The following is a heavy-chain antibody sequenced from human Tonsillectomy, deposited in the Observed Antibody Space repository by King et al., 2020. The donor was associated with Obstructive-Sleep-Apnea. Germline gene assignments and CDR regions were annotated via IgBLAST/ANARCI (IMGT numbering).Heavy chain of an antibody. J-gene: IGHJ3*02. CDR2: IYSGGAT. D-gene: IGHD6-13*01. CDR3: ARDHPNTSSSSWYRGDAFDI. V-gene: IGHV3-53*04. Sequence: VQLVESGGGLVQPGGSLRLSCVASGLTVSNNYMSWVRQAPGKGLEWVSVIYSGGATYYADSVKGRFTISRHSSKNTLYLQMNSLRVEDTAVCYCARDHPNTSSSSWYRGDAFDIWGQGTMVTVSS. CDR1: GLTVSNNY.